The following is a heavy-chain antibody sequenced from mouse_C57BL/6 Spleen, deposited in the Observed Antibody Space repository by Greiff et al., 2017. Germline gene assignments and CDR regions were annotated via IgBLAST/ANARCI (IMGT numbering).Heavy chain of an antibody. CDR3: ARDGSRSYFDY. CDR2: ISDGGSYT. V-gene: IGHV5-4*01. J-gene: IGHJ2*01. Sequence: EVKLVESGGGLVKPGGSLKLSCAASGFTFSSYAMSWVRQTPEKRLEWVATISDGGSYTYYPDNVKGRFTISRDNAKNNLYLQMSHLKSEDTAMYYCARDGSRSYFDYWGQGTTLTVSS. CDR1: GFTFSSYA. D-gene: IGHD1-1*01.